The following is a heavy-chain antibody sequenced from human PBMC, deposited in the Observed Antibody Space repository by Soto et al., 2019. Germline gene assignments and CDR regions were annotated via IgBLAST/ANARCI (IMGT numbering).Heavy chain of an antibody. CDR3: AKPGIAAAGIYYYHGMDV. CDR2: ISYDGSNK. J-gene: IGHJ6*02. CDR1: GFTFSSYG. V-gene: IGHV3-30*18. Sequence: PGGSLRLSCAASGFTFSSYGMHWVRQAPGKGLEWVAVISYDGSNKYYADSVKGRFTISRDNSKNTLYLQMNSLRAEDTAVYYCAKPGIAAAGIYYYHGMDVWGQGTTVTVSS. D-gene: IGHD6-13*01.